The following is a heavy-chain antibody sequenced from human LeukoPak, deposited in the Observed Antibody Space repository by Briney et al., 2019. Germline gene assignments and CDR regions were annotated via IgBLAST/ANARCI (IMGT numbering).Heavy chain of an antibody. CDR3: ARAYNSGWSLPFDP. CDR1: GFTFGSHT. Sequence: GGSLRLSCAASGFTFGSHTMHWVRQAPGKGLEWVEVISYDGGNRYYADSVKGRFIISRDNSKNTLYLQMNSLRVDDTAVYYCARAYNSGWSLPFDPWGQGTLVTVSS. D-gene: IGHD6-19*01. J-gene: IGHJ5*02. V-gene: IGHV3-30-3*01. CDR2: ISYDGGNR.